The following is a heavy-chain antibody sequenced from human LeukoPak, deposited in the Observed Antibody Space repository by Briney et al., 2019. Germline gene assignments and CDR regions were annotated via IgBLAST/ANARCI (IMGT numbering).Heavy chain of an antibody. D-gene: IGHD3-22*01. Sequence: SETLSLTCTVSGGSISSYYWSWIRQPPGKGLEWIGYIYYSGSTNYNPSLKSRVTISVDTSKSQFSLKLSSVTAADTAVYYCARGGSWSYYYDSSGWYFDYWGQGTLVTVSS. CDR2: IYYSGST. CDR3: ARGGSWSYYYDSSGWYFDY. CDR1: GGSISSYY. V-gene: IGHV4-59*01. J-gene: IGHJ4*02.